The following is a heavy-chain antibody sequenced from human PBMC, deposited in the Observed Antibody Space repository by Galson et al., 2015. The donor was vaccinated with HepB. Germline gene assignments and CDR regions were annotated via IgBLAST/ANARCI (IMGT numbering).Heavy chain of an antibody. D-gene: IGHD3-3*02. CDR1: GFTFSGSA. V-gene: IGHV3-23*01. CDR3: AKEEGYIFGIPDY. Sequence: SLRLSCAASGFTFSGSAMSWVRQAPGKGPEWVSVISGSGGTTYYADSVKGRFTISRDNSKNTLYLQMNSLRAEDTAVYYCAKEEGYIFGIPDYWGQGVLVTVPS. J-gene: IGHJ4*02. CDR2: ISGSGGTT.